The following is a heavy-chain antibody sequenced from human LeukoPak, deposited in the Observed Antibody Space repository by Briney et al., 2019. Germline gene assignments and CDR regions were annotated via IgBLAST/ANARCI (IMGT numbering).Heavy chain of an antibody. Sequence: SETLSPTCTVSGGSFRGAPYYWGWIRQPPGKGLEWIGSVFYSGATYSNPSLRSRVTISSDPSKNQFSLKLSSVTDADTAVYYCARDGEYRNWFDPWGQGTLVTVSS. CDR1: GGSFRGAPYY. CDR3: ARDGEYRNWFDP. CDR2: VFYSGAT. D-gene: IGHD2-21*01. V-gene: IGHV4-39*07. J-gene: IGHJ5*02.